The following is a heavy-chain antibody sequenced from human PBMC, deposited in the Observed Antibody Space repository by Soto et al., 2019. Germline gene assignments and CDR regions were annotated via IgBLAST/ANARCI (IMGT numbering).Heavy chain of an antibody. Sequence: QVQLVESGGGVVQPGRSLRLSCAASGFTFSSYGMHWVRQAPGKGLEWVSLIGASGHSTYYADSVKGRFTVSRDNSKNTLHLQMNSLRAEDTAVYYCARVSNDFDYWGQGTLVTVSS. CDR1: GFTFSSYG. CDR2: IGASGHST. V-gene: IGHV3-NL1*01. J-gene: IGHJ4*02. CDR3: ARVSNDFDY.